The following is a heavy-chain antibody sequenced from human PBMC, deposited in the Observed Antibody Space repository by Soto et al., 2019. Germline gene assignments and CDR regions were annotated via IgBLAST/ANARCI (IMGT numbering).Heavy chain of an antibody. V-gene: IGHV1-46*01. CDR2: INPRGGIT. J-gene: IGHJ6*02. CDR1: GDTSRSDA. D-gene: IGHD6-13*01. Sequence: ALVKVSCKASGDTSRSDAISWLRQAPGQGLEWMVGINPRGGITTYAQKFQGRLTMTGDTSTSTVYMELSSLTSEDTAMYHCASSPAYGSSWYGIPPDLSHGMDVWGQGTTVTVSS. CDR3: ASSPAYGSSWYGIPPDLSHGMDV.